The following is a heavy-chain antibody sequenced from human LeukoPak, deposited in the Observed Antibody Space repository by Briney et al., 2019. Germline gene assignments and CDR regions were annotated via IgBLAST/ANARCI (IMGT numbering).Heavy chain of an antibody. CDR2: ISSSSTYI. Sequence: KTRGSLRLSCAASGFTFSSYALSWVRQAPGKGLEWVSTISSSSTYIYYADSVKGRITISRDNAKNSLSLQMNSLRAEDTAVYYCARDLSTGGASDYWGQGTLVTVSS. CDR1: GFTFSSYA. J-gene: IGHJ4*02. V-gene: IGHV3-21*01. CDR3: ARDLSTGGASDY. D-gene: IGHD3-16*01.